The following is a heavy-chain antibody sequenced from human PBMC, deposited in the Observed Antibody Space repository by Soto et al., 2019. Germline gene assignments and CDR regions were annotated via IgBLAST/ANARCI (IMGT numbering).Heavy chain of an antibody. CDR3: ARDLDVVVAATGGAAFDI. CDR1: GGTFSSYT. CDR2: IIPILGIA. D-gene: IGHD2-15*01. Sequence: SVKVSCKASGGTFSSYTISWVRQAPGQGLEWMGRIIPILGIAIYAQKFQGRVTITADKSTSTAYMELSSLRSEDTAVYYCARDLDVVVAATGGAAFDIWGQGTMVTVSS. V-gene: IGHV1-69*04. J-gene: IGHJ3*02.